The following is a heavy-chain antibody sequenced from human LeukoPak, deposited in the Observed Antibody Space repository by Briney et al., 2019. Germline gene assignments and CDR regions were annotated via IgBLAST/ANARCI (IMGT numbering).Heavy chain of an antibody. CDR3: AKDIAPWNWGRPFYFDY. CDR1: GFTFDDYA. Sequence: GGSLRLSXAASGFTFDDYAMHWVRQAPGKGLEWVSLISGDGGSTYYADSVKGRFTISRDNSKNSLYLQMNSLRTEDTALYYCAKDIAPWNWGRPFYFDYWGQGTLVTVSS. D-gene: IGHD7-27*01. J-gene: IGHJ4*02. V-gene: IGHV3-43*02. CDR2: ISGDGGST.